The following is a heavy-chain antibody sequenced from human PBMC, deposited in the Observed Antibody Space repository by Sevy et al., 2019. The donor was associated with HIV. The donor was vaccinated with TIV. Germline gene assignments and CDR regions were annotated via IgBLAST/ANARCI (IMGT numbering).Heavy chain of an antibody. V-gene: IGHV3-23*01. CDR1: GFTFRTFA. D-gene: IGHD7-27*01. CDR3: AKYAGDFPHFDY. CDR2: ISDTGTST. J-gene: IGHJ4*02. Sequence: QLGGSLRLSCAASGFTFRTFAMSWVRQAPGKGLQWVSSISDTGTSTYYADSVEGRFTISRDNSKKTLYLQMNSLRAEDTGLYYCAKYAGDFPHFDYWGQGTLVTVSS.